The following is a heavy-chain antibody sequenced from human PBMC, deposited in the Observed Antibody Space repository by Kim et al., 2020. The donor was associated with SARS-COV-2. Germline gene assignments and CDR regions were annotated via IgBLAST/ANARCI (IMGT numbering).Heavy chain of an antibody. CDR2: IYPGDSDT. Sequence: GESLKISCKGSGYSFTNYWIGWVRQMPGKGLEWMGIIYPGDSDTRYSPSFQGQVTISADKSISTAYLQWSSLKASDTAMYYCARRVAARGSGTGRGWFDPWGQGTLVTVSS. CDR3: ARRVAARGSGTGRGWFDP. D-gene: IGHD3-10*01. V-gene: IGHV5-51*01. CDR1: GYSFTNYW. J-gene: IGHJ5*02.